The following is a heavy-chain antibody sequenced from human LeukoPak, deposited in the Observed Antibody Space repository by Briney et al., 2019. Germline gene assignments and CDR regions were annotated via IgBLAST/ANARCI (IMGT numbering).Heavy chain of an antibody. CDR1: GYTFTGYY. V-gene: IGHV1-18*04. Sequence: ASVKVSCKASGYTFTGYYMHWVRQAPGQGLEWMGWISAYNGNTNYAQKLQGRVTMTTDTSTSTAYMELRSLRSDDTAVYYCARVTTSSFDYWGQGTLVTVPS. CDR2: ISAYNGNT. CDR3: ARVTTSSFDY. D-gene: IGHD4-17*01. J-gene: IGHJ4*02.